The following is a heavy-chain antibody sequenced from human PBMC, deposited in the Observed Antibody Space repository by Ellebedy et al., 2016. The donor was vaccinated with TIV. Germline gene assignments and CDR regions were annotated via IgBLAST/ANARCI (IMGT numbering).Heavy chain of an antibody. CDR1: GFTFSPYA. J-gene: IGHJ4*02. CDR2: IVGSGA. D-gene: IGHD5-18*01. Sequence: GESLKISCAASGFTFSPYAMAWVRQAPGKGLEWVSGIVGSGAQKYADSVKGRFTISRDNSKRTVDLRMNSLRAEDTAVYFCAKDRTPGDGYWVFDQWGQGTLVTVAS. V-gene: IGHV3-23*01. CDR3: AKDRTPGDGYWVFDQ.